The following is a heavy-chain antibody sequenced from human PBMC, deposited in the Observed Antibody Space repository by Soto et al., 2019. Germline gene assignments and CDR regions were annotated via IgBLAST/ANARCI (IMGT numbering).Heavy chain of an antibody. CDR3: AREFQYCISTSCYLDAFDI. J-gene: IGHJ3*02. CDR2: IYYSGST. D-gene: IGHD2-2*01. CDR1: GGSISSGDYY. Sequence: SETLSLTCTVSGGSISSGDYYWSWIRQPPGKGLEWIGYIYYSGSTYYNPSLKSRVTISVDTSKNQFSLKLSSVTAADTAVYYCAREFQYCISTSCYLDAFDIWGQGTMVTVSS. V-gene: IGHV4-30-4*01.